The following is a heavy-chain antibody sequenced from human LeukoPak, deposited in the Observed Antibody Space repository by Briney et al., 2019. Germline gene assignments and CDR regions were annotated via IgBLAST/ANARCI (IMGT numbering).Heavy chain of an antibody. D-gene: IGHD5-18*01. CDR2: ISYDGSNK. Sequence: GGSLRLSCAASGFTFSSYGMHWVRQAPGKGLEWVAVISYDGSNKYYADSVKGRFTISRDNSKNTLYLQMNSLRAEDTAVYYCARDRTAMVTPWFDPWGQGTLVTVSS. J-gene: IGHJ5*02. CDR1: GFTFSSYG. CDR3: ARDRTAMVTPWFDP. V-gene: IGHV3-30*03.